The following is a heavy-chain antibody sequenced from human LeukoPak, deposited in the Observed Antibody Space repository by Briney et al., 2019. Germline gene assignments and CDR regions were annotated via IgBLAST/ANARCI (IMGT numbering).Heavy chain of an antibody. Sequence: GAPVKVSCKTSGGTFSVYAICWVRQAPGQGLQWMGRVLPMSGATNYAQKFQGRLTILADKSTNTAYMELSRLRSDDTAVYYCAREDRLDAFDIWGQGTLVTVS. CDR2: VLPMSGAT. D-gene: IGHD5-12*01. CDR3: AREDRLDAFDI. J-gene: IGHJ3*02. V-gene: IGHV1-69*06. CDR1: GGTFSVYA.